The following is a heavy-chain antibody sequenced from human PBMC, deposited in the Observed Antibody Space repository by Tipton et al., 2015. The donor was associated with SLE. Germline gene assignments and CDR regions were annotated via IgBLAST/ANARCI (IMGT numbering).Heavy chain of an antibody. V-gene: IGHV3-23*01. CDR2: SSGSGGST. CDR3: ASARGQWLPYMDV. J-gene: IGHJ6*03. CDR1: GFTFSSYA. D-gene: IGHD6-19*01. Sequence: GSLRLSCAASGFTFSSYAMSWVRQAPGEGLEWVSGSSGSGGSTYYADSVKGRFTISRDNSKNTLYLQMNSLRADDTAVYYCASARGQWLPYMDVWGKGTTVTVSS.